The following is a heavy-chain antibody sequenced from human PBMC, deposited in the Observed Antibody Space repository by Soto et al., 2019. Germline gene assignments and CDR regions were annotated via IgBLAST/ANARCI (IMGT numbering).Heavy chain of an antibody. Sequence: PGGSLRLSCAASGFTFSSFWMHWVRQAPGPGLERVSRASPDGTSTSYADSVKGRLTISIDNAKNTLFMQMNSLRAEDTAVYYCTRNGSGDYFSLDLSGKGTLVTV. D-gene: IGHD3-10*01. CDR2: ASPDGTST. CDR1: GFTFSSFW. J-gene: IGHJ5*02. V-gene: IGHV3-74*01. CDR3: TRNGSGDYFSLDL.